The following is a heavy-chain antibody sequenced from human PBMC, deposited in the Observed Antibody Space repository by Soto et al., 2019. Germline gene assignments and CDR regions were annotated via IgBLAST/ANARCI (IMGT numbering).Heavy chain of an antibody. D-gene: IGHD3-22*01. CDR1: GFTFSSYA. V-gene: IGHV3-23*01. CDR3: AKDRWHYYDSSGYYFDY. J-gene: IGHJ4*02. CDR2: ISGSGGST. Sequence: GGSLILSCAASGFTFSSYAMSWVRQAPGKGLEWVSAISGSGGSTYYADSVKGRFTISRDNSKNTLYLQMNSLRAEDTAVYYCAKDRWHYYDSSGYYFDYWGQGTLVTVSS.